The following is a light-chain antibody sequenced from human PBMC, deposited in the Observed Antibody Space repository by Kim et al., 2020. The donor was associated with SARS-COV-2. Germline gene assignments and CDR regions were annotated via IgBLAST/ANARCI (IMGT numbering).Light chain of an antibody. CDR1: QDISRW. J-gene: IGKJ5*01. CDR3: QQYESYPIT. CDR2: TAT. Sequence: DIQMTQSPSSLSASVGDRVTITCRASQDISRWLAWYQQKPGTAPKSLIYTATRLESGVPSRFSGSGSGTYFTLTISSLQPEDFATYYCQQYESYPITFDQGTRLEIK. V-gene: IGKV1D-16*01.